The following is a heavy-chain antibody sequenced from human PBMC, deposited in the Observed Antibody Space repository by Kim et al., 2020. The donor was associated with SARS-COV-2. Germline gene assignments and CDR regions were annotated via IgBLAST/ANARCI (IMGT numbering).Heavy chain of an antibody. CDR3: ARDRRIAVYYFDY. Sequence: ASVKVSCKASGYTFTSYAMHWVRQAPGQRLEWMGWINAGNGNTKYSQKFQGRVTITRDTSASTAYMELSSLRSEDTAVYYCARDRRIAVYYFDYWGQGTLVTVSS. J-gene: IGHJ4*02. CDR1: GYTFTSYA. V-gene: IGHV1-3*01. D-gene: IGHD6-19*01. CDR2: INAGNGNT.